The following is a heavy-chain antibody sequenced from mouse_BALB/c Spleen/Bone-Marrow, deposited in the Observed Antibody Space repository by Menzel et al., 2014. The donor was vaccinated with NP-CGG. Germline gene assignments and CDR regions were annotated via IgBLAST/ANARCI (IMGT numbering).Heavy chain of an antibody. D-gene: IGHD3-3*01. V-gene: IGHV1S41*01. J-gene: IGHJ2*01. CDR2: IAPGSGST. Sequence: DLVKPGPSVKLSCKASGYTFTSYWINWIKQRPGQGLEWIGRIAPGSGSTYYNEMFKGKATLIVDTSSSTAYIQLSSLSSEDSAVYFCARGGLHYFDYWGQGTTLPVSS. CDR1: GYTFTSYW. CDR3: ARGGLHYFDY.